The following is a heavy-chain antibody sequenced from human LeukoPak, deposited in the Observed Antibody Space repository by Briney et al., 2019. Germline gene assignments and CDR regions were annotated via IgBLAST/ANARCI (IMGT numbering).Heavy chain of an antibody. D-gene: IGHD1-26*01. Sequence: PSETLSLTCAVYDGSFSGYYWSWIRQPPGKGLEWIGEINHSGSTNYNPSLKSRVTISVDTSKNQFSLKLSSVTAADTAVYYCARDHPRKYSGSYHFDYWGQGTLVTVSS. CDR2: INHSGST. J-gene: IGHJ4*02. V-gene: IGHV4-34*01. CDR3: ARDHPRKYSGSYHFDY. CDR1: DGSFSGYY.